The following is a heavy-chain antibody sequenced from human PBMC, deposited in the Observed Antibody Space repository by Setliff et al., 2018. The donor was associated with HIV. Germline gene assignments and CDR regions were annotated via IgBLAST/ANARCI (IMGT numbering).Heavy chain of an antibody. CDR1: GYSISSGYY. J-gene: IGHJ3*02. CDR2: IYHSGIT. D-gene: IGHD1-26*01. V-gene: IGHV4-38-2*02. Sequence: PSETLYLTCTVSGYSISSGYYWGWIRQPPGKGLEWIGSIYHSGITYYNSSLKSRVTISVDTSKNQFSLNLTSVTAADTAVYYCARLGYSGSLVGAFDIWGQGTMVTVSS. CDR3: ARLGYSGSLVGAFDI.